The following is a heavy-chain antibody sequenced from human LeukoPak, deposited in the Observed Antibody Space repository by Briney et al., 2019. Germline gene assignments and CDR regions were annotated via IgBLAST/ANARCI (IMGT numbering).Heavy chain of an antibody. V-gene: IGHV4-59*01. CDR1: GGSIGSYY. CDR2: IYYSGST. J-gene: IGHJ4*02. Sequence: SETLSLTCSVSGGSIGSYYWTWLRQPPGKGLEWIGYIYYSGSTNYNPSLKSRVTISVDTSKNQFSLKLTSVTTADTAVYYCARGFKGLLGIPDYWGQGTLVTVSS. CDR3: ARGFKGLLGIPDY. D-gene: IGHD7-27*01.